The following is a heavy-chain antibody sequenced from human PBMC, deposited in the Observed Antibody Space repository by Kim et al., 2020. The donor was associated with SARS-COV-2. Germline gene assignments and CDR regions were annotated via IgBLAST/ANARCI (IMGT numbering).Heavy chain of an antibody. Sequence: ASVKVSCKASGYTFTSYGISWVRQAPGQGLEWMGWISAYNGNTNYAQKLQGRVTMTTDTSTSTAYMELRSLRSDDTAVYYCARRLTGYKNNWFDPWGQGTLVTVSS. CDR1: GYTFTSYG. CDR2: ISAYNGNT. D-gene: IGHD3-9*01. J-gene: IGHJ5*02. V-gene: IGHV1-18*01. CDR3: ARRLTGYKNNWFDP.